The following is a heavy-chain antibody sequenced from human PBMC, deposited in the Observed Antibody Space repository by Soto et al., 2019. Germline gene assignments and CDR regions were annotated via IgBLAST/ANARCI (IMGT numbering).Heavy chain of an antibody. Sequence: ASVKVSCKTSGYTLITYGINWVRQATGQGLEWMGWINAGNGNTKYSQKFQGRVTITRDTSASTAYMELSSLRSEDTAVYYCARDITERTVMYAFDIWGQGTMVTVSS. V-gene: IGHV1-3*01. CDR3: ARDITERTVMYAFDI. J-gene: IGHJ3*02. CDR1: GYTLITYG. D-gene: IGHD4-17*01. CDR2: INAGNGNT.